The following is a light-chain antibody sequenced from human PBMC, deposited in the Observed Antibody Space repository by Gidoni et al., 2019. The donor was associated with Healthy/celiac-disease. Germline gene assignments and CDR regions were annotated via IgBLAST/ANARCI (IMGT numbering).Light chain of an antibody. J-gene: IGKJ4*01. CDR3: QQYDNLPLT. V-gene: IGKV1-33*01. CDR2: DAS. CDR1: QDISNY. Sequence: DIQMTQSPSSLSASVGDRVTITCQASQDISNYLNWYQQKPGKAPKLLIYDASNLETGVPSRCSGSGSGTDFTLTISSLQPEDSATYYCQQYDNLPLTFGGGTKVEIK.